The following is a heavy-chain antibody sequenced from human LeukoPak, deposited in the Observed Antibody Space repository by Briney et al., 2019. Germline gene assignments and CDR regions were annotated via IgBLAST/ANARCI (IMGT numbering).Heavy chain of an antibody. D-gene: IGHD5-24*01. Sequence: GASVKVSCKASGYTFSDYYMHWVRQAPGQGLEWMGWINPNSGGTNYAQRFQGRVTMTRDTSISTAYMELSRLRSDDTAVYYCARGDRGMATAQCFQHWGQGTLVTVSS. J-gene: IGHJ1*01. CDR2: INPNSGGT. CDR3: ARGDRGMATAQCFQH. V-gene: IGHV1-2*02. CDR1: GYTFSDYY.